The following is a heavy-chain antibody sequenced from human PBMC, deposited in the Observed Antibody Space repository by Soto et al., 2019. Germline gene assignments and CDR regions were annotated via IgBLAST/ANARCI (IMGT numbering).Heavy chain of an antibody. Sequence: SETLSLTCTVSGGSISSHYWSWVRQAPGRGLEWIGHIYYRGSTTYNPSLRSRSTISVDTSNNQFSLKLNSVTTADTAVYYCARDGREASGMDVWGQGTKVTVSS. J-gene: IGHJ6*02. CDR3: ARDGREASGMDV. V-gene: IGHV4-59*11. CDR1: GGSISSHY. CDR2: IYYRGST. D-gene: IGHD1-26*01.